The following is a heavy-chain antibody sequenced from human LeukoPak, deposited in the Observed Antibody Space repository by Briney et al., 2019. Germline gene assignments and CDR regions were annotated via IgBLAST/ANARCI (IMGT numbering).Heavy chain of an antibody. CDR3: AKYSDGITIFGVVIMGYMDV. D-gene: IGHD3-3*01. J-gene: IGHJ6*03. CDR1: GFTFSSYA. V-gene: IGHV3-23*01. Sequence: GGSLRLSCAASGFTFSSYAMSWVRQAPGKGLEWVSAISGSGGSTYYADSVKGRFTISRDNSKNTLYLQMNSLRAEDTAVYYSAKYSDGITIFGVVIMGYMDVWGKGTTVTVSS. CDR2: ISGSGGST.